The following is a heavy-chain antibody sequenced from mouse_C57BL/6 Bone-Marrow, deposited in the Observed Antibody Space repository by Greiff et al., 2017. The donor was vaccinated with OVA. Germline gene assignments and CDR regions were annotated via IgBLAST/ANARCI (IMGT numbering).Heavy chain of an antibody. CDR2: IWSGGST. J-gene: IGHJ1*03. Sequence: QVQLQQSGPGLVQPSQSLSITCTVSGFSLTSYGVHWVRQSPGKGLEWLGVIWSGGSTDYNAAFISRLSISKDNSKSQVFFKMNSLQADDTAIYYCARAPFYYYGSSGYFDVWGTGTTVTVSS. D-gene: IGHD1-1*01. CDR3: ARAPFYYYGSSGYFDV. V-gene: IGHV2-2*01. CDR1: GFSLTSYG.